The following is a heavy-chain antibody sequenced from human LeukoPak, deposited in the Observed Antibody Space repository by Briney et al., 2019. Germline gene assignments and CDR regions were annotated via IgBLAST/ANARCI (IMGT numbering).Heavy chain of an antibody. V-gene: IGHV1-8*01. CDR1: GYTFTGYD. J-gene: IGHJ5*02. Sequence: ASVKVSCKASGYTFTGYDINWVRQATGQGLEWMGWMNPNSGNTGYAQKFQGRVTMTRNTSISTAYMELSSLRSEDTAVYYCARGLYCSSTSCYTSYWFDPWGQGTLVTVSS. CDR2: MNPNSGNT. D-gene: IGHD2-2*02. CDR3: ARGLYCSSTSCYTSYWFDP.